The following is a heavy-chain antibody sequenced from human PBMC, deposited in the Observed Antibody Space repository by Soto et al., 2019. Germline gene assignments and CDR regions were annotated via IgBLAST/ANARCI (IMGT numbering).Heavy chain of an antibody. V-gene: IGHV1-69*13. CDR3: AREQLTQSEMKDY. J-gene: IGHJ4*02. D-gene: IGHD5-18*01. CDR1: GGTFSSYA. Sequence: SVKGSCKASGGTFSSYAISWVRQAPGQGLEWMGGIIPIFGTANYAQKFQGRVTITADESTSTAYMELSSLRSEDTAVYYCAREQLTQSEMKDYWGQGTLVTVSS. CDR2: IIPIFGTA.